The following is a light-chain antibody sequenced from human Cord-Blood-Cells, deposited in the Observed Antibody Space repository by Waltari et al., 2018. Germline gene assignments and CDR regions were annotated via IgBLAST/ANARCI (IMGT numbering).Light chain of an antibody. Sequence: QSAPTQPAPVSGSPGQSITISCTVTRSDVGSYNFFHWYQQHPGKAPKLMIYEGSNRPSGVSNRFSGSKSGNTASLTISGLQAEDEADYYCCSYAGSSTLVFGGGTKLTVL. CDR1: RSDVGSYNF. V-gene: IGLV2-23*01. J-gene: IGLJ3*02. CDR3: CSYAGSSTLV. CDR2: EGS.